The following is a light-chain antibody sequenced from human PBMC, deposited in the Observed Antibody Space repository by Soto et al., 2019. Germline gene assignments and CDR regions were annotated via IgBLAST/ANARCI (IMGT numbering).Light chain of an antibody. J-gene: IGKJ1*01. CDR3: QIYNSAPRP. CDR1: QGIREY. CDR2: SAS. V-gene: IGKV1-27*01. Sequence: DIQMTQSPSSLSASVGDRVTITCRASQGIREYLGWYQKKPEKPPKLLIYSASNLQSGVPSRFSGSGSGTDFTLTISSLQPEDVATYYCQIYNSAPRPFGQGTRVEI.